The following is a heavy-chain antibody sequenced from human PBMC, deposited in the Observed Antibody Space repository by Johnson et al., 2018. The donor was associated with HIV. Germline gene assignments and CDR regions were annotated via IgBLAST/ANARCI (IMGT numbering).Heavy chain of an antibody. V-gene: IGHV3-48*04. CDR2: ISRSGSTI. Sequence: VQLVESGGGLVQPGGSLRLSCAASGFTFSSYAMHWVRQAPGKGLEWVSYISRSGSTIYYADSVKGRITISRDNAKKSLYLQMNSLRAEDTAVYYCAREEGSGEPPNAFDIWGQGTMVTVSS. CDR3: AREEGSGEPPNAFDI. J-gene: IGHJ3*02. D-gene: IGHD3-16*01. CDR1: GFTFSSYA.